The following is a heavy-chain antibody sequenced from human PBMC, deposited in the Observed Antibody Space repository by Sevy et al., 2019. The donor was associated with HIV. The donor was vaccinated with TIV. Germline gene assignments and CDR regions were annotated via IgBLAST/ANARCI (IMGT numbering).Heavy chain of an antibody. D-gene: IGHD6-6*01. J-gene: IGHJ6*02. Sequence: GGSLRLSCAASGFTFSSYAMHWVRQAPGKGLEWVAVISYDGSNKYYADSVKGRFTISRDNSKNTLYLQMNSLRAEDTAVYYCARYTAARLRYSYYYGMDVWGQGTTVTVSS. CDR1: GFTFSSYA. V-gene: IGHV3-30-3*01. CDR3: ARYTAARLRYSYYYGMDV. CDR2: ISYDGSNK.